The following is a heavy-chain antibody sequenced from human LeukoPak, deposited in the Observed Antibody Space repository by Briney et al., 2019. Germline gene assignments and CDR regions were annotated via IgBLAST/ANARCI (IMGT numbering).Heavy chain of an antibody. Sequence: PGGSLRLSCAASGFTFSSYGMHWVRQAPGKGLEWVAVIWYDGSNKYYADSVKGRFTISRDNSKNTLYLQMNSLRAEDTAVYYCAKDPGLQGIYRYFDLWGRGTLVTVSS. CDR2: IWYDGSNK. CDR3: AKDPGLQGIYRYFDL. J-gene: IGHJ2*01. D-gene: IGHD2-15*01. CDR1: GFTFSSYG. V-gene: IGHV3-33*06.